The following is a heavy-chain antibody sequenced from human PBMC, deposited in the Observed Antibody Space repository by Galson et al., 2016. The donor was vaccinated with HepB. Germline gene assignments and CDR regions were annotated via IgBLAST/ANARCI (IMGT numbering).Heavy chain of an antibody. Sequence: TLSLTCTVSGGSVYSGGNSWSWIRQHPGKGLEWIGYIYYGGSTYYNPSLKSRVTISLDTSKNQFSLKLSSVTAADTAVYYCARVNFDYVWGTPSWFDPWGQGTLVTVSS. CDR1: GGSVYSGGNS. D-gene: IGHD3-16*01. CDR3: ARVNFDYVWGTPSWFDP. J-gene: IGHJ5*02. V-gene: IGHV4-31*03. CDR2: IYYGGST.